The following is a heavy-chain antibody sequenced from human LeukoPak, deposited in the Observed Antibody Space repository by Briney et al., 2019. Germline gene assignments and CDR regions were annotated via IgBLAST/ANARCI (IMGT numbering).Heavy chain of an antibody. J-gene: IGHJ4*02. V-gene: IGHV3-23*01. Sequence: PGGSLRLSCAASGFTFNNYAMSWVRQAPGKGLEWVSVISGSGANTYYAESVKGRFTITRDNSKNTLYLQMNSLRAEVTAVYYCANEVPHFDYWGQGTLVTVSS. D-gene: IGHD2-2*01. CDR1: GFTFNNYA. CDR3: ANEVPHFDY. CDR2: ISGSGANT.